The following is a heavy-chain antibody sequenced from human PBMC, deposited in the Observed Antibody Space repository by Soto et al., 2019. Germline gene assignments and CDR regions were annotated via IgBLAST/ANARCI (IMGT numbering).Heavy chain of an antibody. D-gene: IGHD3-10*01. CDR2: INDVGNT. CDR1: GGSFSVYY. J-gene: IGHJ4*02. Sequence: SQTLSLTCAVYGGSFSVYYCSWIRQSPGKGLEWIGEINDVGNTNYNPSLKSRVTMSADTSKNQFSLKLTSVTAADTAVYFCASRYGSGSYYFNYWGQVTLVT. V-gene: IGHV4-34*01. CDR3: ASRYGSGSYYFNY.